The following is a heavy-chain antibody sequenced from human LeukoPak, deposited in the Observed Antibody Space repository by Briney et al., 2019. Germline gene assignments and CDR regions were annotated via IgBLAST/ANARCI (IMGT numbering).Heavy chain of an antibody. V-gene: IGHV4-34*01. J-gene: IGHJ6*03. CDR3: ARSYSSGWYEAYYMDV. D-gene: IGHD6-19*01. CDR1: GGSFSGYY. CDR2: INHSGST. Sequence: SETLSLTCAVYGGSFSGYYWSWIRQPPGKGLEWIGEINHSGSTNYNPSLKSRVTISVDTSKNQFSLKLSSVTAADTAVYYCARSYSSGWYEAYYMDVWGKGTTVTVSS.